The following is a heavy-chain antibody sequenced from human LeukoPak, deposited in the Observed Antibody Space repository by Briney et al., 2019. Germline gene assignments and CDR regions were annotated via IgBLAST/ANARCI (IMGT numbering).Heavy chain of an antibody. CDR3: ARAAGYMDV. V-gene: IGHV3-74*01. J-gene: IGHJ6*03. CDR1: GFAFGSYS. CDR2: INSDGSST. Sequence: GGSLRLSCAASGFAFGSYSMHWVRQAPGKGLVWVSRINSDGSSTSYADSVRGRFTMSRDNAKNSLYLQMNSLRGEDTAVYYCARAAGYMDVWGKGTTVTVSS.